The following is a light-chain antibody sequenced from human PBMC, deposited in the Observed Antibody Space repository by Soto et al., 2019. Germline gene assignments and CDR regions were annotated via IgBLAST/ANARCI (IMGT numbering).Light chain of an antibody. CDR1: QSVSSNF. CDR3: QQSGSSPLT. V-gene: IGKV3-20*01. Sequence: EIVLTQSPATLSLSPGERATLSCRASQSVSSNFLGWYQQKPGLAPRLLIASASSRATGIPDRFSGSGSGTDFTLTISRLEPEDFAVYYCQQSGSSPLTFGPGTKVEIK. CDR2: SAS. J-gene: IGKJ3*01.